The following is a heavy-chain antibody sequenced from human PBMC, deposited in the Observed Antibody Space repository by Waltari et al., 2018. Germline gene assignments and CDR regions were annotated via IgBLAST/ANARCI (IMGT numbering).Heavy chain of an antibody. CDR1: GFTFDDYA. Sequence: EVQLVESGGVVVQPGGSLRLSCAASGFTFDDYAMHWVRQAPGKGLEWVSAISGSGGSTYYADSVKGRFTISRDNSKNTLYLQMNSLRAEDTAVYYCAKGDYYYDSSGYSPFDYWGQGTLVTVSS. CDR2: ISGSGGST. V-gene: IGHV3-23*04. D-gene: IGHD3-22*01. CDR3: AKGDYYYDSSGYSPFDY. J-gene: IGHJ4*02.